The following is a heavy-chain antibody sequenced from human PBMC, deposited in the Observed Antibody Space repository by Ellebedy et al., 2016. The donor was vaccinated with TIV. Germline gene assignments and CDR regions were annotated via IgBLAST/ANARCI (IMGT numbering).Heavy chain of an antibody. CDR1: GGTFSSHA. CDR2: IIPILGIA. J-gene: IGHJ5*02. CDR3: ARGRIPPPLNWFDP. Sequence: AASVKVSCKASGGTFSSHAISWVRQAPGQGLEWMGRIIPILGIANYAQKFQGRVTITADKSTSTAYMELSSLRSEDTAVYYCARGRIPPPLNWFDPWGQGTLVTVSS. D-gene: IGHD2-15*01. V-gene: IGHV1-69*04.